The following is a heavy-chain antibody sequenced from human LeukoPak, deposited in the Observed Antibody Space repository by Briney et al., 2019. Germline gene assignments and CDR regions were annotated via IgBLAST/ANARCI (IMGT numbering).Heavy chain of an antibody. D-gene: IGHD3-9*01. CDR2: ISSSGGT. Sequence: SETLSLTCAVSGGSVSGGNYYWSWIRQPPGKGLEWIGFISSSGGTSYNPSLKSRVTMSLDTSKNQFSLKLSSVTAADTAVYYCARSWSAGNYGNFDYWGQGTLVTVSS. J-gene: IGHJ4*02. CDR1: GGSVSGGNYY. CDR3: ARSWSAGNYGNFDY. V-gene: IGHV4-61*01.